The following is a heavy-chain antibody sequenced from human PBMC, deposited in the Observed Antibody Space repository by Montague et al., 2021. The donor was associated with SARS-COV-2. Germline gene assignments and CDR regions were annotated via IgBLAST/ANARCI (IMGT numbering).Heavy chain of an antibody. V-gene: IGHV4-31*03. CDR1: GGSISSGGYY. CDR2: IYYSGGT. J-gene: IGHJ6*02. CDR3: ARDRGYFDWLFHSDHYYYGMDV. D-gene: IGHD3-9*01. Sequence: TLSLTCTVPGGSISSGGYYWSWIRQHPGKGLEWIGYIYYSGGTYYNPSLKSRVTISVDTSKNQFSLKLSSVTAADTAVYYCARDRGYFDWLFHSDHYYYGMDVWGQGTTVTVSS.